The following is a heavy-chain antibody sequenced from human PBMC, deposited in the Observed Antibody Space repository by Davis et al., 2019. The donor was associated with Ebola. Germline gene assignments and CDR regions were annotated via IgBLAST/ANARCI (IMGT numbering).Heavy chain of an antibody. D-gene: IGHD3/OR15-3a*01. J-gene: IGHJ5*02. CDR2: IGGSSDHI. CDR1: GFTFSSYG. V-gene: IGHV3-48*02. CDR3: ARGTDYSWFDP. Sequence: PGGSLRLSCAASGFTFSSYGMYWFRQAPGKGLEWLSYIGGSSDHINYADSVKGRFTISRDNAKDSLSLLMNSLRDDDTAVYYCARGTDYSWFDPWGQGTLVTVSS.